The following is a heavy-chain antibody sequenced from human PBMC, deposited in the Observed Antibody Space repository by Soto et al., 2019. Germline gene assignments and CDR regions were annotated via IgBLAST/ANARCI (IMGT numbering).Heavy chain of an antibody. CDR2: IVVGSGNT. CDR1: GFTFTSSA. V-gene: IGHV1-58*01. Sequence: SVKVSCKASGFTFTSSAVQWVRQARGQRLEWIGWIVVGSGNTNYAQKFQERVTITRDMSTSTAYMELSSLRSEDTAVYYCAADGAAEMATTEGGYWGQGTLVTVSS. CDR3: AADGAAEMATTEGGY. D-gene: IGHD5-12*01. J-gene: IGHJ4*02.